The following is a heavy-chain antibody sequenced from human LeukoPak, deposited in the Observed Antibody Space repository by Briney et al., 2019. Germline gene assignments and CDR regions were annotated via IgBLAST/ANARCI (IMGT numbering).Heavy chain of an antibody. Sequence: GGSLRLSCAASGFTVSSNYMSWVRQAPGKGLEWVSGIYSGGSTYYADSVKGRFTISRDNSKNTLYLQMNSLRAEDTAVYYCARGRYSGSYPFDYWGQGTLVTVSS. J-gene: IGHJ4*02. D-gene: IGHD1-26*01. V-gene: IGHV3-53*01. CDR3: ARGRYSGSYPFDY. CDR1: GFTVSSNY. CDR2: IYSGGST.